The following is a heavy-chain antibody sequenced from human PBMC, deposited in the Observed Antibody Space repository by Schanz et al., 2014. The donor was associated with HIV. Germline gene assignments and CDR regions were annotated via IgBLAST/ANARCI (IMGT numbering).Heavy chain of an antibody. Sequence: VQLLESAGGLVQPGGSLRLSCAASGFTFNSYGMHWVRQAPGKGLEWVAVISYDGSRKHFADSVKGRFTISRDNSKNTLYLQMKSLRPEDTAVYYCAKDRNHYDSRYRGKGNYYYYYGMDVWGQGTTVTVSS. CDR3: AKDRNHYDSRYRGKGNYYYYYGMDV. CDR1: GFTFNSYG. D-gene: IGHD3-22*01. J-gene: IGHJ6*02. CDR2: ISYDGSRK. V-gene: IGHV3-30*18.